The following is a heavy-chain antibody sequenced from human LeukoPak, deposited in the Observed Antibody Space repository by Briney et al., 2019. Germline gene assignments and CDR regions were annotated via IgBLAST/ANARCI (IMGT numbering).Heavy chain of an antibody. J-gene: IGHJ4*02. CDR3: ARAGTTNFDY. Sequence: GGSLRLSCAASGFTFSSYWMLWVRQAPGRGLVWVSRINSDGSTTSYADSVKGRYTISRDNAKNTLYLQMNSLRAEDTAVYYCARAGTTNFDYWGQGTLVTVSS. D-gene: IGHD1-7*01. CDR1: GFTFSSYW. V-gene: IGHV3-74*01. CDR2: INSDGSTT.